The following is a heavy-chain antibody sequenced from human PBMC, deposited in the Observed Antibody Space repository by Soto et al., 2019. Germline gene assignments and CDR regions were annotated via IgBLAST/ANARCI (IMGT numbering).Heavy chain of an antibody. CDR3: AKDYSYDSPGYKRFDY. CDR2: ISGSGVST. J-gene: IGHJ4*02. D-gene: IGHD3-16*01. CDR1: GFTFSSYA. V-gene: IGHV3-23*01. Sequence: EVQLLESGGALVQPGGSLRLSCAASGFTFSSYAMSWVRQAPGKGLEWVSAISGSGVSTHYADSVKGRFTISRDNSKNTLYLQMNSQRADDTAVYDCAKDYSYDSPGYKRFDYWGQGTLVTVSS.